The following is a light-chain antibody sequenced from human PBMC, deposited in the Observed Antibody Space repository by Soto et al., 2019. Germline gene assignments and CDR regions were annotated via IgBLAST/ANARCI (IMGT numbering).Light chain of an antibody. CDR1: QSVSGH. CDR3: QQYRMSPNT. J-gene: IGKJ5*01. V-gene: IGKV3D-15*02. CDR2: GAS. Sequence: EIVMTQSPATLSVSPGERATLSCRASQSVSGHLAWYQQNPGQAPRLLIYGASTRATGIPDRFSGSGSGTDFSLTIRGLKPEDFAVYYCQQYRMSPNTFGQGTRLEIK.